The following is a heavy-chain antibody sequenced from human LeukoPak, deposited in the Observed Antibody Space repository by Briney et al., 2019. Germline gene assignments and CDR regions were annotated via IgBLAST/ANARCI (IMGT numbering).Heavy chain of an antibody. CDR1: GGTFSSYA. J-gene: IGHJ4*02. V-gene: IGHV1-69*05. D-gene: IGHD6-13*01. CDR3: VFGVAAAGTLKGLYFGY. CDR2: IIPIFGTA. Sequence: ASVKVSFKASGGTFSSYAISWVRQAPAQGLEWMGGIIPIFGTANYAQKYQGRVTITTDESTSTAYMELSSLRSEDTAVYYCVFGVAAAGTLKGLYFGYWGQGTLVTVSS.